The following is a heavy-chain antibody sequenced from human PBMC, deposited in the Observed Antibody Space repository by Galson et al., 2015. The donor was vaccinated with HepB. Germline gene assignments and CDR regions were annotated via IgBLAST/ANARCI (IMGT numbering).Heavy chain of an antibody. Sequence: SLRLSCAASGFTFSSYWMSWVRQAPGKGLEWVANIKQDGSEKYYVDSVKGRFTISRDNAKNPLYLQMNSLRAEDTAVYYCARERLYGDFYYYYFDYWGQGTLVTVSS. CDR1: GFTFSSYW. J-gene: IGHJ4*02. V-gene: IGHV3-7*03. CDR3: ARERLYGDFYYYYFDY. D-gene: IGHD2-21*02. CDR2: IKQDGSEK.